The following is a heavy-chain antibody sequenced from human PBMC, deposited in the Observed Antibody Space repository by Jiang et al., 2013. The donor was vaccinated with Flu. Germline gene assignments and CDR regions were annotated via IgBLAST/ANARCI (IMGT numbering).Heavy chain of an antibody. CDR2: TYYRSKWYN. D-gene: IGHD3-9*01. Sequence: SQTLSLTCAISGDGISSSSATWNWIRQSPSRGLEWLGRTYYRSKWYNDYAVSFKSRIVITPDTSRNQFSLQVNSVTPEDTALYYCGREVDDILTGYIDLWGQGTLVTVSS. CDR3: GREVDDILTGYIDL. CDR1: GDGISSSSAT. J-gene: IGHJ4*02. V-gene: IGHV6-1*01.